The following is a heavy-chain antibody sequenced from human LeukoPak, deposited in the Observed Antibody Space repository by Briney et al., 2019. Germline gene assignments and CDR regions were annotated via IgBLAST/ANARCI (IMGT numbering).Heavy chain of an antibody. D-gene: IGHD5-18*01. V-gene: IGHV1-69*13. J-gene: IGHJ6*04. Sequence: SVKVSCKASGGTFSSYAISWVRQAPGQGLEWMGGIIPIFGTANYAQKFQGRVTITADESTSTAYMELSSLRSEDTAVYYCARDRIVPDTAMVTYYGVDVWGKGTTVTISS. CDR2: IIPIFGTA. CDR3: ARDRIVPDTAMVTYYGVDV. CDR1: GGTFSSYA.